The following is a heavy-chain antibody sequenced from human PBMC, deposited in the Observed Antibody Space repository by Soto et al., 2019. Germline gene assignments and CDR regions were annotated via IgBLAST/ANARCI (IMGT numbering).Heavy chain of an antibody. Sequence: SETLSLTCTVSGGTISSGGYYWSWIRQHPGKGLEWIGYIYYSGSTYYNPSLKSRVTISVDTSKNQFSLKLSSVTAADTAVYYCASYGDKYYFDYWGQGTLVTVSS. CDR2: IYYSGST. J-gene: IGHJ4*02. D-gene: IGHD4-17*01. V-gene: IGHV4-31*03. CDR1: GGTISSGGYY. CDR3: ASYGDKYYFDY.